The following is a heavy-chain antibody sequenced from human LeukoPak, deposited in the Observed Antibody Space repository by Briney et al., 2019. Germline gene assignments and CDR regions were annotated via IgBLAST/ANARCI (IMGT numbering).Heavy chain of an antibody. CDR3: AKNYFDSSGYYSGTFY. CDR2: ISWDGGST. J-gene: IGHJ4*02. V-gene: IGHV3-43D*03. D-gene: IGHD3-22*01. CDR1: GFTFDDYA. Sequence: GGSLSLSCAASGFTFDDYAMHWVRQVPGKGLEWVSLISWDGGSTYYADSVKGRFTISRDNSKNSLYLQMNSLRAEDTALYYCAKNYFDSSGYYSGTFYWGQGNLVTVSS.